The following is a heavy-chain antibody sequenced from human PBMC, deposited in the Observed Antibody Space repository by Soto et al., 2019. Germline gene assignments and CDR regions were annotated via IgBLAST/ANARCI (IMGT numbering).Heavy chain of an antibody. CDR3: STFGAWGSH. J-gene: IGHJ4*02. CDR2: VSPHIGDT. D-gene: IGHD3-16*01. V-gene: IGHV1-18*04. CDR1: GYTFTSYG. Sequence: QVQLLQSGPEVQKPGASVRVSCKTSGYTFTSYGISWVRQAPGRGLEWMGRVSPHIGDTDYAQKFQGRVTMTTDASTIAVYLHRTSLTSGDTAIYFCSTFGAWGSHWGSGTLATVSS.